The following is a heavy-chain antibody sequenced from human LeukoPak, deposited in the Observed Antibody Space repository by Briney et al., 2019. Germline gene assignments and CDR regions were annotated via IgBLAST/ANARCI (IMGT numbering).Heavy chain of an antibody. D-gene: IGHD3-10*01. CDR3: ASRGPGEYYFDY. J-gene: IGHJ4*02. V-gene: IGHV1-69*04. Sequence: SVKVSCKASGGSFSSYAIIWVRQAPGQGLEWMGRIIPILGIANYAQKFQGRVTITADKSTSTAYMELSSLRSEDTAVYYCASRGPGEYYFDYWGQGTLVTVSS. CDR1: GGSFSSYA. CDR2: IIPILGIA.